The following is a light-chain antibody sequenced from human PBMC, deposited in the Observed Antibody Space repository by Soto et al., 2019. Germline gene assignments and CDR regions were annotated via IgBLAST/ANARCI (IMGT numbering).Light chain of an antibody. CDR1: QTIDNT. V-gene: IGKV3-11*01. J-gene: IGKJ5*01. CDR2: DAS. Sequence: EIVMTQSPATLSLSPGARAPLSCRASQTIDNTLAWYQRNPGQAPRLLIYDASTRATGIPARFSGSGSGTDFTLTITSLEPEDFAVYYCQQRSNWPPTFGQGTRLEIK. CDR3: QQRSNWPPT.